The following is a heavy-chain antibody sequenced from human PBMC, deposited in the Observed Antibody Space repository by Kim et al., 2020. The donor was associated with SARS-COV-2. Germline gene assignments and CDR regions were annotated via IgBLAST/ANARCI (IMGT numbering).Heavy chain of an antibody. CDR3: AREAGYCSGGSCPGAFDI. J-gene: IGHJ3*02. CDR1: GFTFSSYS. D-gene: IGHD2-15*01. CDR2: ISSSSSTI. Sequence: GGSLRLSCAASGFTFSSYSMNWVRQAPGKGLEWVSYISSSSSTIYYADSVKGRFTISRDNAKNSLYLQMNSLRDEDTAVYYCAREAGYCSGGSCPGAFDIWGQGTMVTVSS. V-gene: IGHV3-48*02.